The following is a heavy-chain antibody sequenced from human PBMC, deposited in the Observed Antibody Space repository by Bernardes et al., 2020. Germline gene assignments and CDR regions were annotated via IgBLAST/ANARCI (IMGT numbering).Heavy chain of an antibody. J-gene: IGHJ4*02. D-gene: IGHD3-3*01. CDR2: ISPYSGNT. V-gene: IGHV1-18*01. Sequence: ASVKVSCKASGYTFSNYGISWVRLAPGQGLEWMGWISPYSGNTNYAQTFQDRVTMTTDTSTNTAYLEVRSLRTDDTAVYYCARDPVSSLFEVVVNYSDYWGQGTLVTVSS. CDR1: GYTFSNYG. CDR3: ARDPVSSLFEVVVNYSDY.